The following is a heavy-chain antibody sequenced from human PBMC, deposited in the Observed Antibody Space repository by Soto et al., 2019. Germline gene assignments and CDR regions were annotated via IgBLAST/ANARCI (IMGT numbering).Heavy chain of an antibody. CDR2: ISGSGGST. D-gene: IGHD3-10*01. J-gene: IGHJ6*02. V-gene: IGHV3-23*01. CDR1: GFTFSSYA. Sequence: EVPLLESGGGLVQPGGSLRLSCAASGFTFSSYAMSWVRQAPGKGLEWVSAISGSGGSTYCADSVKGRFTISRDNSKNTLYLQMNSLRAEDTAVYYCATGRGLYYYYGMDVWGQGTTVTVSS. CDR3: ATGRGLYYYYGMDV.